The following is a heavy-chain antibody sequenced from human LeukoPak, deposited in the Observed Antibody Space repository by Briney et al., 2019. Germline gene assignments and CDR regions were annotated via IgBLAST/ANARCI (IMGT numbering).Heavy chain of an antibody. CDR2: INPNSGGT. Sequence: ASVKVSCKASGYTFTGYYMHWVRQAPGQGLEWMGWINPNSGGTNYAQKFQGRVTMTRDTSISTAYMELRSLRSDDTAVYYCARVEDYDILTGSHGYWYYDSSGSRPYYFDYWGQGTLVTVSS. D-gene: IGHD3-22*01. V-gene: IGHV1-2*02. CDR1: GYTFTGYY. J-gene: IGHJ4*02. CDR3: ARVEDYDILTGSHGYWYYDSSGSRPYYFDY.